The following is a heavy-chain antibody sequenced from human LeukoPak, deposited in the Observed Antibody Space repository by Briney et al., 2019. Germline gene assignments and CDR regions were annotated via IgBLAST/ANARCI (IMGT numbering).Heavy chain of an antibody. D-gene: IGHD3-22*01. V-gene: IGHV3-48*04. J-gene: IGHJ4*02. CDR2: ISSSSSNI. CDR3: ARGEYYDSSGYYGAFDY. Sequence: GGSLRLSCAASGFTLSSYSMNWVRQAPGKGLEWVSYISSSSSNIYYAGSVKGRFTISRDNAKNSLYLQMNSLRAEDTAVYYCARGEYYDSSGYYGAFDYWGQGTLVTVSS. CDR1: GFTLSSYS.